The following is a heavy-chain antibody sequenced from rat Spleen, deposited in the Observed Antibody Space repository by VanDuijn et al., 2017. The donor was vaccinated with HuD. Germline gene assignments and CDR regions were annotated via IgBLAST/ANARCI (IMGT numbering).Heavy chain of an antibody. J-gene: IGHJ2*01. Sequence: EVQLVESGGGLVQPGRSLKLSCAASGFTFSDYNMAWVRQAPKKGLECVATIIYDGSRTYYRDSVKGRFTISRDNAKSTLYLQMDSLRSEDTATYYCATGEPFDYWGQGVMVTVSS. CDR3: ATGEPFDY. CDR2: IIYDGSRT. D-gene: IGHD5-1*01. V-gene: IGHV5S10*01. CDR1: GFTFSDYN.